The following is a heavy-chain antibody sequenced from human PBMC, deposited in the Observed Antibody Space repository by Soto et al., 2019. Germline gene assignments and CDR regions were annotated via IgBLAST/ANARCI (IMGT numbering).Heavy chain of an antibody. D-gene: IGHD3-3*01. Sequence: GGSPRLSCAASGFTFSSYAMSWVRQAPGKGLEWVSAISGSGGSTYYADSVKGRFTISRDNSKNTLYLQMNSLRAKDTAVYYCAKDKGAYYDFWSGYPYYFDYWGQGTLVTVSS. J-gene: IGHJ4*02. CDR3: AKDKGAYYDFWSGYPYYFDY. V-gene: IGHV3-23*01. CDR1: GFTFSSYA. CDR2: ISGSGGST.